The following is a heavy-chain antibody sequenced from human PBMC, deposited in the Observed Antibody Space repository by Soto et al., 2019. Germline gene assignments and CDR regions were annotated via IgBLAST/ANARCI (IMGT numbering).Heavy chain of an antibody. Sequence: PGGSLRLSCAASGFTFSDHYMDWVRQAPGKGLEWVGRVKNKANSYTTEYAASVKGRFTISRDDSKNSLYLQMNSLETEDTAVYYCAAMVAEMGGQFARIDLWGQGTLVTVSS. CDR1: GFTFSDHY. V-gene: IGHV3-72*01. CDR3: AAMVAEMGGQFARIDL. J-gene: IGHJ5*02. D-gene: IGHD2-15*01. CDR2: VKNKANSYTT.